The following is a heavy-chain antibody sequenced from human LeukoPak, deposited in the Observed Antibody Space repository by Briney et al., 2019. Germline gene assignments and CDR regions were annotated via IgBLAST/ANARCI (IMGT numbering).Heavy chain of an antibody. V-gene: IGHV3-30-3*01. CDR1: GFTFSSYA. CDR3: ARDPRIAAAGSYYFDY. Sequence: GGSLRLSCAASGFTFSSYAMHWVRQAPGKGLEWVAVISYDGSNKYYADSVKGRFTISRDNSKNTLYLQMNSLRAEDTAVYYCARDPRIAAAGSYYFDYWGQGTLVTVSS. D-gene: IGHD6-13*01. CDR2: ISYDGSNK. J-gene: IGHJ4*02.